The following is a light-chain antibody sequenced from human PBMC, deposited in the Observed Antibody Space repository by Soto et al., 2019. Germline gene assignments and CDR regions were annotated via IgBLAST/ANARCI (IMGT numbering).Light chain of an antibody. V-gene: IGKV1-8*01. CDR2: AAS. CDR1: QGISSY. Sequence: AIRMTQSPSSLSASTGDRVTITCRASQGISSYLAWYQQKPGKAPKLLIYAASTLQSGVPSRFSGSGSGTDFNLTISCLQSEDFATYCCQQYYSYPYPFGQATKLEIK. CDR3: QQYYSYPYP. J-gene: IGKJ2*01.